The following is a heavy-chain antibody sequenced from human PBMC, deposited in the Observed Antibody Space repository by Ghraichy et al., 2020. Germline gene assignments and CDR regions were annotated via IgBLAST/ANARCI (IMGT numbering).Heavy chain of an antibody. D-gene: IGHD6-13*01. CDR3: ARLRSSSPAEGYYMDV. CDR2: ISSSGSTI. J-gene: IGHJ6*03. CDR1: GFTFSDYY. V-gene: IGHV3-11*04. Sequence: GGSLRLSCAASGFTFSDYYMSWIRQAPGKGLEWVSYISSSGSTIYYADSVKGRFTISRDNAKNSLYLQMNSLRAEDTAVYYCARLRSSSPAEGYYMDVWGKGTTVTVSS.